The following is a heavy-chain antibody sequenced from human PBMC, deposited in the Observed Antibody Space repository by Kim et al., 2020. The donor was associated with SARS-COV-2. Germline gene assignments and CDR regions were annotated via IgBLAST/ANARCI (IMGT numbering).Heavy chain of an antibody. CDR3: TGPAGSTPNYFDY. Sequence: YAQKFQGRYTMTRDTSTNTVYMELSSLRSEDTAVYYCTGPAGSTPNYFDYWGRGTLVTVSS. V-gene: IGHV1-46*01. J-gene: IGHJ4*02.